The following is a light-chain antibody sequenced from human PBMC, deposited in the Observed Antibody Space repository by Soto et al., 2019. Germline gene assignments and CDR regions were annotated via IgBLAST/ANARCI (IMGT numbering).Light chain of an antibody. CDR3: SSYTSSTTWV. J-gene: IGLJ3*02. CDR1: SSDVGGYNY. Sequence: QPALTQPASMSGSPGQSITISCTGTSSDVGGYNYVSWYQQHPGKAPKLMIYEVSNRPSGVSNRFSGSKSDNTASLTISGLQAEDEADYYCSSYTSSTTWVFGGGTKVTVL. CDR2: EVS. V-gene: IGLV2-14*01.